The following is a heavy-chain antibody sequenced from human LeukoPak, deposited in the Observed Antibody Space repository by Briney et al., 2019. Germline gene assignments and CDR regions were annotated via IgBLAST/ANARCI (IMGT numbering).Heavy chain of an antibody. J-gene: IGHJ4*02. Sequence: GGSLRLSCAAFGFTFSSYGMHWVRQAPGKGLEWVAFIRYDGSNKYYADSVKGRFTISRDNSKNTLYLQMNSLRAEDTAVYYCAKGPLGDIVLMVYAPPFDYWGQGTLVTVSS. CDR3: AKGPLGDIVLMVYAPPFDY. V-gene: IGHV3-30*02. CDR1: GFTFSSYG. D-gene: IGHD2-8*01. CDR2: IRYDGSNK.